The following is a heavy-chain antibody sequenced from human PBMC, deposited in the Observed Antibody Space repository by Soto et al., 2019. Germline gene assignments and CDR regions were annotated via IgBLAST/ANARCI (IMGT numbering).Heavy chain of an antibody. Sequence: PSETLSLTCTVSGGSINNDYWSWIRQPPGKGLEWIGHIYYSGSTNYNPSLKSRVTISVDTSKNQFALKLGSVTGADTAVYYCAREPSAGPFHYWGQGTMVAVSS. D-gene: IGHD6-13*01. CDR2: IYYSGST. V-gene: IGHV4-59*01. CDR1: GGSINNDY. CDR3: AREPSAGPFHY. J-gene: IGHJ4*02.